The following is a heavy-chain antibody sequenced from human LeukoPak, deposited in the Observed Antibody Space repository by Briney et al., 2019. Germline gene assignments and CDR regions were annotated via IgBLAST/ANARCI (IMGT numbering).Heavy chain of an antibody. Sequence: GGSLRLSCAASGFTFSSYSMNWVRQAPGQGLEWVSSISSSSSYIYYADSVKGRFTISRDNAKNSLYLQMNSLRAEDTAVYYCAMDYCSGGSCLGGDYWGQGTLVTVSS. CDR1: GFTFSSYS. D-gene: IGHD2-15*01. J-gene: IGHJ4*02. CDR3: AMDYCSGGSCLGGDY. V-gene: IGHV3-21*01. CDR2: ISSSSSYI.